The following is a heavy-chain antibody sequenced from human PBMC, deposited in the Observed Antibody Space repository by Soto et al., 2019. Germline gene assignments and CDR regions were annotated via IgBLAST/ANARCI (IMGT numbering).Heavy chain of an antibody. D-gene: IGHD3-22*01. V-gene: IGHV4-34*01. CDR3: ARVGYYYDSSGYYYFDY. CDR2: IKDGGST. Sequence: SETLSLTCAVNGGSLTGYYWSWIRQPPGKGLEWIGEIKDGGSTNYSPSLRGRATISSDTSNNQFSLKLNSVTAADTAVYYCARVGYYYDSSGYYYFDYWGQGTLVTVSS. J-gene: IGHJ4*02. CDR1: GGSLTGYY.